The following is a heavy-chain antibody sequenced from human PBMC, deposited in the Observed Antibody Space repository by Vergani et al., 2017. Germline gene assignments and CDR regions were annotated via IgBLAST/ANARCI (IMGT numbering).Heavy chain of an antibody. CDR1: GYDFTSYW. CDR3: AKTHDFSSLYSSYNWFDP. Sequence: EVHLVQSGAEVKKPGESLKISCNTSGYDFTSYWIGWVRQMPGKGPEWMGIIYAGDSDVRYSPSFQGQVTMSVDKSLSTAYLQWSSLKASDTATYYCAKTHDFSSLYSSYNWFDPWGQGTQVTVSS. D-gene: IGHD3-3*01. CDR2: IYAGDSDV. J-gene: IGHJ5*02. V-gene: IGHV5-51*01.